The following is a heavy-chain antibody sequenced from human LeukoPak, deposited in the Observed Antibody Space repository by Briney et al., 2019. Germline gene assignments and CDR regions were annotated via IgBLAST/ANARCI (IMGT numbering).Heavy chain of an antibody. Sequence: SETLSLTCTVSGGSISGSIYYWGWVRQPPGKGLEWIAYIYYSGSTYYNPSLRSRVTISVDTSRNQFSLKLSSVTAADTAVYYCARREATSRWSTFDYWGQATLVSVS. CDR1: GGSISGSIYY. V-gene: IGHV4-39*01. CDR3: ARREATSRWSTFDY. CDR2: IYYSGST. D-gene: IGHD2-2*01. J-gene: IGHJ4*02.